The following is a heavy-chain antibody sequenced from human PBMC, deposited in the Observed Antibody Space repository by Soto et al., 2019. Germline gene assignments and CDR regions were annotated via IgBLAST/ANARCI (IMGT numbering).Heavy chain of an antibody. CDR1: GGSISSGDYY. D-gene: IGHD6-19*01. V-gene: IGHV4-30-4*01. J-gene: IGHJ3*02. CDR3: AREGYSSGRAAFDI. Sequence: SETLSLTCTVSGGSISSGDYYWSWIRQPPGKGLEWIGYIYYSGSTYYNPSLKSRVTISVDTSKNQFSLKLSSVTAADTAVYYCAREGYSSGRAAFDIWGQGTMVTVS. CDR2: IYYSGST.